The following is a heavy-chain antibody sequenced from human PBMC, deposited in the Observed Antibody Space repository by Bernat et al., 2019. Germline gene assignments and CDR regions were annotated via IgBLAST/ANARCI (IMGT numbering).Heavy chain of an antibody. V-gene: IGHV3-7*03. J-gene: IGHJ6*02. CDR3: AREWGRYDFWSGYWDYYYYGMDV. Sequence: EAQLVESGGGLVQPGGSLRLSCAASGFTFSSYWMSWVRQAPGKGLEWVANIKQDGSEKYYVDSVKGRFTISRDNAKNSLYLQMNSLRAEDTAVYYCAREWGRYDFWSGYWDYYYYGMDVWGQGTTVTVSS. D-gene: IGHD3-3*01. CDR1: GFTFSSYW. CDR2: IKQDGSEK.